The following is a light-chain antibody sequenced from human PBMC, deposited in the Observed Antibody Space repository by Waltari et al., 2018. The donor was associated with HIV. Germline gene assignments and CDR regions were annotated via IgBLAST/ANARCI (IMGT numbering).Light chain of an antibody. V-gene: IGLV2-14*03. CDR2: AVS. CDR3: SSYTRSTTLDAV. J-gene: IGLJ1*01. Sequence: SSLPQPASVSGSPGRSLPIPCGGAVTDVDGYTYISWYQQHPRKAPKLIIFAVSHRPSGISNRFSGSKSGNTASLTISGLQAEDEADYYCSSYTRSTTLDAVFGTGTKVSVL. CDR1: VTDVDGYTY.